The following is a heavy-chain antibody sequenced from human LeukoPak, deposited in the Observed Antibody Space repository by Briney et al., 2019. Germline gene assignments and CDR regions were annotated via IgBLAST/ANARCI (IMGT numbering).Heavy chain of an antibody. V-gene: IGHV3-53*04. CDR3: ALLRYFDWSYGMAV. CDR1: GFTVSSNY. CDR2: IYSGGST. D-gene: IGHD3-9*01. J-gene: IGHJ6*02. Sequence: GGSLRLSCAASGFTVSSNYMSWVRQAPGKGLEWVSVIYSGGSTYYADSVKGRFTISRHNSKNTLYLQMNSLRAEDTAVYYCALLRYFDWSYGMAVWGQGTTVTVSS.